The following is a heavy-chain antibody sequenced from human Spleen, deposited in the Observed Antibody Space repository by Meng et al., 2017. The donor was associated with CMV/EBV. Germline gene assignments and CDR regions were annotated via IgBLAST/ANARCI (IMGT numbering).Heavy chain of an antibody. CDR1: GYTFTSYG. CDR2: ISTYNGNT. J-gene: IGHJ4*02. CDR3: ARDAYNDYGSRSYYFDY. Sequence: ASVKVSCKASGYTFTSYGISWVRQAPGQGLEWMGWISTYNGNTNYAQKFQGRVTMTTDTSTSTAYMELRSLRFDDTAVYYCARDAYNDYGSRSYYFDYWGQGTVVTVSS. V-gene: IGHV1-18*01. D-gene: IGHD3-10*01.